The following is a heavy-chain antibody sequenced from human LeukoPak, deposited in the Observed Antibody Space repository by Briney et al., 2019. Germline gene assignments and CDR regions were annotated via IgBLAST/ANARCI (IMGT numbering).Heavy chain of an antibody. CDR1: GFTFSSYE. CDR3: ASTTPRTQFAFDI. D-gene: IGHD1-26*01. CDR2: ISSSGSTI. Sequence: GGSLRLSCAASGFTFSSYEMNLVRQAPGKGLEWVSYISSSGSTIHYADSVKGRFTISRDNAKNSLYLQMNSLRAEDTAVYYCASTTPRTQFAFDIWGQGTMVTVSS. V-gene: IGHV3-48*03. J-gene: IGHJ3*02.